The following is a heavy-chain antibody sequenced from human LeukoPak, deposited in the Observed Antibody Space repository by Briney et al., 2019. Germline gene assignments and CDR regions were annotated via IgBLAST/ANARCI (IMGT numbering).Heavy chain of an antibody. Sequence: EASVKVSCKASGYTFTSYGISWVRQAPGQGLEWMGWISAYSGNTNYAQKFQGRVTITADESTSTAYMELSSLRSEDTAVYYCARGPRSLLLDYWGQGTLVTVSS. V-gene: IGHV1-18*01. CDR1: GYTFTSYG. CDR3: ARGPRSLLLDY. CDR2: ISAYSGNT. J-gene: IGHJ4*02.